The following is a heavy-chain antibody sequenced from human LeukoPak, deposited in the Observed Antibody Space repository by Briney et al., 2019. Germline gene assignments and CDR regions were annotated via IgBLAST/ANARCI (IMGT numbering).Heavy chain of an antibody. CDR1: GYTFTGYY. V-gene: IGHV1-2*02. Sequence: ASVKVSCKASGYTFTGYYMHWIRQAPGHGLEWMAWINPNSGGTNYAQKFQGRVTMTRDTSISTAYMELSRLRSDDTAVYYCARVRSGSYEGWGQGTLVTVSS. J-gene: IGHJ4*02. CDR3: ARVRSGSYEG. CDR2: INPNSGGT. D-gene: IGHD3-10*01.